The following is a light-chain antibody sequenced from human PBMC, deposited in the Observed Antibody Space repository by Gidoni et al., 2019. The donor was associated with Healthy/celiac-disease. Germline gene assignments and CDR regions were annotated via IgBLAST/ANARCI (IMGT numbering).Light chain of an antibody. V-gene: IGKV1-27*01. CDR2: AAS. J-gene: IGKJ3*01. CDR1: HGISNY. CDR3: QKYNSAPFT. Sequence: DIQVTQSPSSLSASVGDRVTITCRASHGISNYLAWYQQKPGKVPKLLIYAASSLQSGVPSRFSGSGSGTDFTLTISSLQPEDVATYYGQKYNSAPFTFGPGTKVDIK.